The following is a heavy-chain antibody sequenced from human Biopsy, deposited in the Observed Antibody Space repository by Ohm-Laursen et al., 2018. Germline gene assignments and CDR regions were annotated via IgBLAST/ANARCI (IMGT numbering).Heavy chain of an antibody. Sequence: SETLSLTCTVSGDSISSYYWSWIRQPPGKGLQWIGYVYYTGSTDYNPSLQSRVTISVDTSKNHFSLRLRSVTAADTAVFFCARLYRLDDYWNDDPPDAFDVWGQGTPVTVSS. D-gene: IGHD3-3*01. CDR2: VYYTGST. CDR3: ARLYRLDDYWNDDPPDAFDV. CDR1: GDSISSYY. J-gene: IGHJ4*02. V-gene: IGHV4-59*01.